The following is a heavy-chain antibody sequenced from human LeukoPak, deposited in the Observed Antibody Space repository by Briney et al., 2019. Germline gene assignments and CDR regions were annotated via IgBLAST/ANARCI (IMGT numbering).Heavy chain of an antibody. CDR2: IGHDGDDK. J-gene: IGHJ4*02. Sequence: GGSLRLSCAASGFTFSSFWMHWVRQAPGKGLEWVAVIGHDGDDKHYADSVRGRFTISRDNSKSTLSLQMNSLRAEDTAVYYCAKIHYYESSGYLEYWGQGTLVTVSS. V-gene: IGHV3-30*18. CDR1: GFTFSSFW. CDR3: AKIHYYESSGYLEY. D-gene: IGHD3-22*01.